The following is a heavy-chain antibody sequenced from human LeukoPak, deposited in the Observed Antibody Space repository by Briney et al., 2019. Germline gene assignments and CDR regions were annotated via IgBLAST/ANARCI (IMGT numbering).Heavy chain of an antibody. J-gene: IGHJ6*03. CDR3: ARDHKGYSYGYRRGYSDYYYMDV. V-gene: IGHV3-48*01. CDR2: IRSSSSTI. D-gene: IGHD5-18*01. CDR1: GFTFSSYS. Sequence: GGSLRLSCAASGFTFSSYSMNWVRQAPGKGLEWVSYIRSSSSTIYYADSVKGRFTISRDNAKNSLYLQMNSLRAEDTAVYYCARDHKGYSYGYRRGYSDYYYMDVWGKGTTVTVSS.